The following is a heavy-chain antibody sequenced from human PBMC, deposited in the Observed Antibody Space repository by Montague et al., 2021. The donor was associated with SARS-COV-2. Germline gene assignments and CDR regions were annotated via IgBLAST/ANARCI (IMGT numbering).Heavy chain of an antibody. J-gene: IGHJ4*02. D-gene: IGHD3-22*01. Sequence: SLRLSCAASGFTFSGCGMYWVRRAPGKGLEWVSAISGSGGSTYYADSVKGRFTISRDNSKDTVYLQMNTLRAEDTAVYYCAKLVYYDRAYWGQGTLVIVSP. V-gene: IGHV3-23*01. CDR3: AKLVYYDRAY. CDR1: GFTFSGCG. CDR2: ISGSGGST.